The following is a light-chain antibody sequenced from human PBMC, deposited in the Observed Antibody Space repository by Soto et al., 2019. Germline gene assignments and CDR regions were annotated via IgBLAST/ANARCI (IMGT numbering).Light chain of an antibody. Sequence: DIQMTQSPSSLSASVGDRVTITCLASQSISIYLNWYQQKPGKAPKLLIYAASSLQSGVPSRFSGSGSGTDFTLTISSLQPEDFATYYCQQLNSYPITFGQGTKVDIK. CDR2: AAS. CDR1: QSISIY. J-gene: IGKJ1*01. CDR3: QQLNSYPIT. V-gene: IGKV1-39*01.